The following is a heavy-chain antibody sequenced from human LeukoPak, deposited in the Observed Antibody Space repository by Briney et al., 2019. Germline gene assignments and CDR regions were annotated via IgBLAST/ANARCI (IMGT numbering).Heavy chain of an antibody. D-gene: IGHD3-10*01. Sequence: PSETLSLTCTVSGYSISSGYYWGWIRQPPGKGLEWIGSIYHSGSTYYNPSLKSRVTISVDTSKNQFSLKLSSVTAADTAVYYCARRRMVRGVILSSRGWFDPGAREPWSPSPQ. CDR2: IYHSGST. CDR3: ARRRMVRGVILSSRGWFDP. J-gene: IGHJ5*02. V-gene: IGHV4-38-2*02. CDR1: GYSISSGYY.